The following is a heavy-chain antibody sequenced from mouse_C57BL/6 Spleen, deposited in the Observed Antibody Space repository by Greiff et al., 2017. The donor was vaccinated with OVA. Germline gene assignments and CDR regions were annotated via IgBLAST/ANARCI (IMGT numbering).Heavy chain of an antibody. CDR3: ARLYDYDPYYYAMDY. Sequence: GVDFSRYWMSWVRRAPGKGLEWIGEINPDSSTINYAPSLKDKFIISRDNAKNTLYLQMSKVRSEDTALYYCARLYDYDPYYYAMDYWGQGTSVTVSS. J-gene: IGHJ4*01. CDR2: INPDSSTI. V-gene: IGHV4-1*01. D-gene: IGHD2-4*01. CDR1: GVDFSRYW.